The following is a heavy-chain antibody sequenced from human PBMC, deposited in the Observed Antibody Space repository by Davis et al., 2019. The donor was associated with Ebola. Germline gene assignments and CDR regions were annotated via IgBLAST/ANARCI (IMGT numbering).Heavy chain of an antibody. V-gene: IGHV4-39*01. D-gene: IGHD5-18*01. CDR1: GGPISSSSYY. CDR3: ARGTSRRGYSYGLGVFDY. CDR2: IYYSGST. J-gene: IGHJ4*02. Sequence: MPSETLSLTCTVSGGPISSSSYYWGWLRQPPGKGLEWIGSIYYSGSTYYNPSLKSRVTISVATSKNQFSLKLSSVTAADTAVYYCARGTSRRGYSYGLGVFDYWGQGTLVTVSS.